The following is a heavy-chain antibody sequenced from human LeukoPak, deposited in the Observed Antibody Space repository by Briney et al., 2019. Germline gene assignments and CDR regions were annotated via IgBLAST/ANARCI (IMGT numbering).Heavy chain of an antibody. J-gene: IGHJ4*02. CDR2: IWYDGNNK. V-gene: IGHV3-33*01. D-gene: IGHD2-21*02. CDR3: ARDYCGGDCFPDY. Sequence: GRSLRLSCAASGFTFSSSGMHWVRQAPGKGLEWVAVIWYDGNNKYYTDSVRGRFTISRDNSKNTLYLQMNSLRVEDTAVYYCARDYCGGDCFPDYWGQGTLVTVSS. CDR1: GFTFSSSG.